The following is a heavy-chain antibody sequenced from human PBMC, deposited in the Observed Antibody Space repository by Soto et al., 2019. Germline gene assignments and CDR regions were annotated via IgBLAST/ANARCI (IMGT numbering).Heavy chain of an antibody. CDR3: ARDSSAAMDYYYYGMDV. Sequence: GASVKVSCKASGYTFTSYAMHCVRPAPGQRLEWMGWINAGNGNTKYSQKFQGRVTITRDTSASTAYMELSSLRSEDTAVYYCARDSSAAMDYYYYGMDVWGQGTTVTVSS. J-gene: IGHJ6*02. D-gene: IGHD2-2*01. CDR1: GYTFTSYA. CDR2: INAGNGNT. V-gene: IGHV1-3*01.